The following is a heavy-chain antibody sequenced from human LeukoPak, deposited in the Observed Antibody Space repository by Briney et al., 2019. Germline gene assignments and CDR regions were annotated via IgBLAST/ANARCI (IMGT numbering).Heavy chain of an antibody. CDR2: INPNSGGT. Sequence: ASVKVSCKASGYTFTCYYMHWVRQAPGQGLEWMGRINPNSGGTNYAQKFQGRVTMTRDTSISTAYMELSRLRSDDTAVYYCARAYPGIAAAGTPRGGFDPWGQGTLVTVSS. V-gene: IGHV1-2*06. J-gene: IGHJ5*02. CDR1: GYTFTCYY. D-gene: IGHD6-13*01. CDR3: ARAYPGIAAAGTPRGGFDP.